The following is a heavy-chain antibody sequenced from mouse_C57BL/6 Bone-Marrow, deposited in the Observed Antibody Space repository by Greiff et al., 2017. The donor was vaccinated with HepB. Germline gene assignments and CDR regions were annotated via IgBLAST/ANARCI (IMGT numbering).Heavy chain of an antibody. CDR2: IDPANGNT. Sequence: VQLQQSVAELVRPGASVKLSCTASGFNIKNTYMHWVKQRPEQGLEWIGRIDPANGNTKYAPKFQGKATITADTSSNTAYLQLSSLTSEDTAIYYCARRGLTTVVFSPYWDFDVWGTGTTVTVSS. J-gene: IGHJ1*03. CDR3: ARRGLTTVVFSPYWDFDV. D-gene: IGHD1-1*01. CDR1: GFNIKNTY. V-gene: IGHV14-3*01.